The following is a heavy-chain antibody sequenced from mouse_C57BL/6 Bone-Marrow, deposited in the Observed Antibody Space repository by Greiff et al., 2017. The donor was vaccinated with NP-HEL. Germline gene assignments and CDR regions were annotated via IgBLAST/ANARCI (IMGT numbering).Heavy chain of an antibody. V-gene: IGHV1-55*01. CDR2: IYPGSGST. J-gene: IGHJ2*01. Sequence: QVQLQQPGAELVKPGASVKMSCKASGYTFTSYWITWVKQRPGQGLEWIGDIYPGSGSTNYNEKFKSKATLTVDTSSSTAYMQLSSLTSEDSAVYYCARNRITTVVVPFDYWGQGTTLTVSS. D-gene: IGHD1-1*01. CDR3: ARNRITTVVVPFDY. CDR1: GYTFTSYW.